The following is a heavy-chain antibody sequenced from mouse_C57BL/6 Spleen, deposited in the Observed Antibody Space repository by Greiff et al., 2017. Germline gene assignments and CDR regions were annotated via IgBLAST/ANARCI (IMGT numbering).Heavy chain of an antibody. CDR1: GFTFSDYG. V-gene: IGHV5-17*01. J-gene: IGHJ4*01. CDR3: ARPAYRAMDY. D-gene: IGHD2-10*01. Sequence: EVHLVEPGGGLVKPGGSLKLSCAASGFTFSDYGMHWVRQAPEQGLEWVAYISSGSSTIYYADTVKGRFTLSRDNATNTLFLQLTSLRSEDTAMYYCARPAYRAMDYWGQGTSVTVSS. CDR2: ISSGSSTI.